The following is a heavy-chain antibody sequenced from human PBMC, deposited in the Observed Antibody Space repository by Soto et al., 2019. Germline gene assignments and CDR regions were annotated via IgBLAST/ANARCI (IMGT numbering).Heavy chain of an antibody. J-gene: IGHJ4*02. CDR2: IKSKTDGGTT. Sequence: XVSLRLSCAASGFTFSNAWMSWVRQAPGKGLEWVGRIKSKTDGGTTDYAAPVKGRFTISRDDSKNTLYLQMNSLKTEDTAVYYCTIAYYYDSSGYYGWDYWGQGTLVTVSS. D-gene: IGHD3-22*01. V-gene: IGHV3-15*01. CDR1: GFTFSNAW. CDR3: TIAYYYDSSGYYGWDY.